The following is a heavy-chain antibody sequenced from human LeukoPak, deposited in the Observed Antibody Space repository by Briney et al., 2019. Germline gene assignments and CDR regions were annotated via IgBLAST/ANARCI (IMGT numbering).Heavy chain of an antibody. J-gene: IGHJ5*02. CDR2: ISSSSSYI. V-gene: IGHV3-21*01. D-gene: IGHD2-15*01. Sequence: PGGSLRLSCAASGFTFSSYSMNWVRQAPGKGLEWVSSISSSSSYIYYADSVKGRFTISRDNAKNSLYLQMNSLRAEDTAVYYCARDPCSGGSCYPQNWFDPWGQGTLVTVSS. CDR1: GFTFSSYS. CDR3: ARDPCSGGSCYPQNWFDP.